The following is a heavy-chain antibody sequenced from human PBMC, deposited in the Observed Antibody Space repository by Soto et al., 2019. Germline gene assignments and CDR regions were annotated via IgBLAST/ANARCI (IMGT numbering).Heavy chain of an antibody. J-gene: IGHJ5*02. CDR3: ASIYDSSSYYYGNNWFDP. CDR2: IYYSGST. D-gene: IGHD3-22*01. Sequence: SETLSLTCAVSGGSISSGDYYWSWIRQHPGKGLEWIGYIYYSGSTYYNPSLKSRVTISVDTSKNQFSLKLSSVTAADTAVYYCASIYDSSSYYYGNNWFDPWGQGTLVTVSS. CDR1: GGSISSGDYY. V-gene: IGHV4-31*11.